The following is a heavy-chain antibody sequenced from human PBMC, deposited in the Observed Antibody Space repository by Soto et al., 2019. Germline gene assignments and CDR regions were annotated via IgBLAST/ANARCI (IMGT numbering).Heavy chain of an antibody. J-gene: IGHJ5*02. Sequence: QVQLQESGPGLVKPSQTLSLTCTVSGGSISSGGYYWSWIRQHPGKGLEWIGYIYYSGSTYYNPSLTSRVTITVDTSKNQFSLKLSSVTAADTAVYYCARNWYLRQNGNNWFDPWGQGTLVTVSS. CDR2: IYYSGST. V-gene: IGHV4-31*03. CDR1: GGSISSGGYY. CDR3: ARNWYLRQNGNNWFDP. D-gene: IGHD2-15*01.